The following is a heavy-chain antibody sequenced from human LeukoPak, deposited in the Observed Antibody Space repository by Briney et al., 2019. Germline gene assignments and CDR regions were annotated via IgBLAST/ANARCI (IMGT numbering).Heavy chain of an antibody. J-gene: IGHJ4*02. CDR2: VSWNSASI. CDR3: AKAYGGNYQRAFDY. CDR1: GFTFDEFA. D-gene: IGHD4/OR15-4a*01. Sequence: GRSLSLSCAASGFTFDEFAMHWVRQVPGKGLQWVSGVSWNSASIGYDKSVEGRFTISRDNTNKSLYLQMNSLRPEGTALYYCAKAYGGNYQRAFDYWGQGTLVTVSS. V-gene: IGHV3-9*01.